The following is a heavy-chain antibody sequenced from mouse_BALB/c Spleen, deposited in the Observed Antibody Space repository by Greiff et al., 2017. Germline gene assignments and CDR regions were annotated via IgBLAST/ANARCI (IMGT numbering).Heavy chain of an antibody. D-gene: IGHD2-3*01. Sequence: QVQLKQSGAELAKPGASVKMSCKASGYTFTSYWMHWVKQRHGQGLEWIGYINPSTGYTEYNQKFKDKATLTADKSSSTAYMQLSSLTSEDSAVYYCARGDDGYYPAMDYWGQGTSVTVSS. CDR2: INPSTGYT. J-gene: IGHJ4*01. V-gene: IGHV1-7*01. CDR1: GYTFTSYW. CDR3: ARGDDGYYPAMDY.